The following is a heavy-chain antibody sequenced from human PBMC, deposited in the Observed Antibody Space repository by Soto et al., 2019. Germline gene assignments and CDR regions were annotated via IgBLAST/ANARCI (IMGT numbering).Heavy chain of an antibody. CDR1: GGSISSGGHP. Sequence: SETLSLTCAVSGGSISSGGHPWSWIRQPPGKGLEWIGYIHHSGSTYYNPSLKSRVTISVDRSKNQFSLKLSSVTAADTAVYYCARTVDTAMFFYFDYWGQGALVTVSS. D-gene: IGHD5-18*01. CDR2: IHHSGST. J-gene: IGHJ4*02. V-gene: IGHV4-30-2*01. CDR3: ARTVDTAMFFYFDY.